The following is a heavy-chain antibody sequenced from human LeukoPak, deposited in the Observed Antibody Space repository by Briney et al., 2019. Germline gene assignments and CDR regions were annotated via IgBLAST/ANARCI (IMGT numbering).Heavy chain of an antibody. V-gene: IGHV3-23*01. Sequence: GGSLRLSCAASGFTFSSYAMSWARQAPGKGLGWVSAISGSGGSTYYADSVKGRFTISRDNSRDTLYLQMNSLRAEDTAVYYCAKDFISGWYRDLDYWGQGTLVTFSS. J-gene: IGHJ4*02. CDR1: GFTFSSYA. CDR3: AKDFISGWYRDLDY. CDR2: ISGSGGST. D-gene: IGHD6-19*01.